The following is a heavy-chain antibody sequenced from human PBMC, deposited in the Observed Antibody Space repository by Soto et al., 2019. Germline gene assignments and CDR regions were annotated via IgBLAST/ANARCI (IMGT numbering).Heavy chain of an antibody. CDR3: AKDRGKTTFYYHGKEV. CDR2: IYHIGIT. J-gene: IGHJ6*01. Sequence: QVQLQESGPGLVKPSGTLTLTCAVSGDSISSSYWWSWVRQSPGRGLEWIGEIYHIGITNYNPSPQGRIPKSVDQSQNQFSPKLTYVAGADTGVHLWAKDRGKTTFYYHGKEVRGQGTQVSVSP. V-gene: IGHV4-4*02. D-gene: IGHD3-10*01. CDR1: GDSISSSYW.